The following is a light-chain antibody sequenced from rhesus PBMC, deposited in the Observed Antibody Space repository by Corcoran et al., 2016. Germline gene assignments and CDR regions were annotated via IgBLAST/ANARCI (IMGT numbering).Light chain of an antibody. J-gene: IGLJ6*01. CDR3: CSFTTSNTDV. V-gene: IGLV2S7*01. Sequence: QSAPTQPPSVSGSPGQSVTISCTGTSSDVGGYDFVSWYRQHPGKVPKLIVYEVTKRPSGVSDRFSGSKSGNTASLTISGLLAEDEAVYYCCSFTTSNTDVFGSGTKLTVL. CDR1: SSDVGGYDF. CDR2: EVT.